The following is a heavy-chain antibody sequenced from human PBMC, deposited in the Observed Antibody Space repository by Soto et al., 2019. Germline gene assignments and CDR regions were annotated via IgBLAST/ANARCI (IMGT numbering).Heavy chain of an antibody. CDR2: ISGSGGST. V-gene: IGHV3-23*01. CDR3: AKDHSSGWYCDY. J-gene: IGHJ4*02. Sequence: GGSLRLSCAASGFTFSSYAMSWVRQAPGKGLEWVSAISGSGGSTYYADSVKGRLTISRDNSKNTLYLQMNSLRAEDTAVYYCAKDHSSGWYCDYWGQGTLVTVSS. CDR1: GFTFSSYA. D-gene: IGHD6-19*01.